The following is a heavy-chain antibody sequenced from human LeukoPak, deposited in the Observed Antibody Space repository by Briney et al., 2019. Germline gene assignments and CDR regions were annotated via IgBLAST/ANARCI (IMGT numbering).Heavy chain of an antibody. CDR1: GFTFSAFS. CDR3: ARGWGRSWDENWFDA. CDR2: ISGSSSYI. V-gene: IGHV3-21*01. Sequence: PGGSLRPSCAASGFTFSAFSMNWVRQAPGKGLEWVSSISGSSSYIYYADSVKGRFTISRDNAKNLVYLQMNSLRAEDTAVYYCARGWGRSWDENWFDAWGQGIRVTASS. J-gene: IGHJ5*02. D-gene: IGHD3-16*01.